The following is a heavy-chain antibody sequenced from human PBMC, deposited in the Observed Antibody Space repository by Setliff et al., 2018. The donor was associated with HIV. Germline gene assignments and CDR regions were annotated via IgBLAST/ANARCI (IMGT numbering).Heavy chain of an antibody. D-gene: IGHD3-10*01. Sequence: SGTLSLTCTVSGGSIMSDGYYWNWIRQRPGKGLEWIGYIYNRGYTYYNPSLKSRVTTSIDTSQNQFSLRLSSVTVADTAVYYCAGMFFYGSGSKSDFDYWGQGTQVTVSS. J-gene: IGHJ4*02. CDR3: AGMFFYGSGSKSDFDY. CDR1: GGSIMSDGYY. V-gene: IGHV4-31*03. CDR2: IYNRGYT.